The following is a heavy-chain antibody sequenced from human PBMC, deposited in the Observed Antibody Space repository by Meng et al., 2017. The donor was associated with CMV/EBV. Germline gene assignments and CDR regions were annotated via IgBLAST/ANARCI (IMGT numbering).Heavy chain of an antibody. CDR3: ATVSVGLRFLEWLFAYGMDV. V-gene: IGHV1-24*01. CDR1: GYTFTSYG. D-gene: IGHD3-3*01. J-gene: IGHJ6*02. Sequence: ASVKVSCKASGYTFTSYGISWVRQAPGQGLEWMGGFDPEDGETIYAQKFQGRVTMTEDTSTDTAYMELSSLRSEDTAVYYCATVSVGLRFLEWLFAYGMDVWGQGTTVTVSS. CDR2: FDPEDGET.